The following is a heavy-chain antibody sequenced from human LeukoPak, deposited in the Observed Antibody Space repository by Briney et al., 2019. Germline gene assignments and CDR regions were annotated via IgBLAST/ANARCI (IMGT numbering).Heavy chain of an antibody. D-gene: IGHD3-10*01. CDR3: ARGVLWFGELSNWFDP. V-gene: IGHV1-3*01. J-gene: IGHJ5*02. Sequence: ASVKVSCKASGYTFTSYAMHWVRQAPGQRLEWMGWINAGNGNTKYSQKFQGRVTITRDTSASTAYMELSSLRSEDTAVYYCARGVLWFGELSNWFDPWGQGTLVTVSS. CDR1: GYTFTSYA. CDR2: INAGNGNT.